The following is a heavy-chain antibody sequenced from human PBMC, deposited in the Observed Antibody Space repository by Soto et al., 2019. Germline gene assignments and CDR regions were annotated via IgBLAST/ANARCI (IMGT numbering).Heavy chain of an antibody. CDR1: GGSISSSSYY. CDR2: IYYSGST. J-gene: IGHJ4*02. Sequence: PSETLSLTGTVAGGSISSSSYYWGWIRQPPGKGLEWIGSIYYSGSTYYNPSLKSRVTISVDTSKKQLSLKLSSVTAADTAVYYCARRGSGSYSDYWGQGTLVTVS. CDR3: ARRGSGSYSDY. D-gene: IGHD3-10*01. V-gene: IGHV4-39*01.